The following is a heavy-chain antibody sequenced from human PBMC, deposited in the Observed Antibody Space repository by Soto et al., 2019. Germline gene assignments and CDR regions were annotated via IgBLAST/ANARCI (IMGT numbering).Heavy chain of an antibody. V-gene: IGHV1-69*13. D-gene: IGHD3-22*01. CDR2: IIPIFGTA. J-gene: IGHJ6*02. CDR3: ARSRGISSGYYYDYYYGMDV. CDR1: GGTFGSYA. Sequence: SVKVSFKASGGTFGSYAISWLRQAPGQGLEWMGGIIPIFGTANYAQKFQGRVTITADESTSTAYMELSSLRSEDTAVYYCARSRGISSGYYYDYYYGMDVWGQGTTVTVSS.